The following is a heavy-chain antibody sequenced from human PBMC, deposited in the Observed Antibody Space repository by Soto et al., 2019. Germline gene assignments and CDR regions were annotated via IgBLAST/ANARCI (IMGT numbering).Heavy chain of an antibody. V-gene: IGHV4-34*01. J-gene: IGHJ3*02. CDR1: GGSFSGYY. CDR2: INHSGST. Sequence: NPSETLSLTCAVYGGSFSGYYWSWIRQPPGKGLEWIGEINHSGSTNYNPSLKSRVTISVDTSKNQFSLKLSSVTAADTAVYYCARDIPPSHCSSTSCPGAFDIWGQGTMVTVSS. CDR3: ARDIPPSHCSSTSCPGAFDI. D-gene: IGHD2-2*01.